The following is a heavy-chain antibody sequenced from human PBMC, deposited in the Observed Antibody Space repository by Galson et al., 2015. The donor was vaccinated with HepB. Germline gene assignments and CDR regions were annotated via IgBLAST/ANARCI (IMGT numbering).Heavy chain of an antibody. D-gene: IGHD6-6*01. J-gene: IGHJ6*04. CDR3: ARGRGQLTSVVYQYAMDV. CDR1: GFRFSNYG. CDR2: IWQDGSNK. V-gene: IGHV3-33*01. Sequence: SLRLSCAASGFRFSNYGMHWVRQAPGKGLEWVAIIWQDGSNKYYAESVKGRFTISRDNFKNTLYLQMNRLRAEDAGVYYCARGRGQLTSVVYQYAMDVWGEGTAVTVSS.